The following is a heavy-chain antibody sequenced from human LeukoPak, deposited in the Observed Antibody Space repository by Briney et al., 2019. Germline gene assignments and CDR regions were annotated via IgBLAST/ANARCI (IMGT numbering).Heavy chain of an antibody. CDR1: GFTFSSYW. CDR3: AGVEPYSSGWGYYYYGMDV. CDR2: IKQDGSEK. Sequence: GGSLRLSCAASGFTFSSYWMSWVRQAPGKGLEWVANIKQDGSEKYYVDSVKGRFTISRDNAKNSLYLQMNSLRAEDTAVYYCAGVEPYSSGWGYYYYGMDVWGQGTTVTVSS. V-gene: IGHV3-7*01. D-gene: IGHD6-19*01. J-gene: IGHJ6*02.